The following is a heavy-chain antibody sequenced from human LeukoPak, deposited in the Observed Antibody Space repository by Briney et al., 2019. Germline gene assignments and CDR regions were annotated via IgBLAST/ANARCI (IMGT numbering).Heavy chain of an antibody. CDR3: ARVPGYYYGMDV. Sequence: PGGSLRLSCAASGFTFSTFNMNWVRQAPGKGLEWVAVIWYDGSNKYYADSVKGRFTISRDNSKNTLYLQMNSLRAEDTAVYYCARVPGYYYGMDVWGQGTTVTVSS. CDR2: IWYDGSNK. J-gene: IGHJ6*02. V-gene: IGHV3-33*08. D-gene: IGHD3-10*01. CDR1: GFTFSTFN.